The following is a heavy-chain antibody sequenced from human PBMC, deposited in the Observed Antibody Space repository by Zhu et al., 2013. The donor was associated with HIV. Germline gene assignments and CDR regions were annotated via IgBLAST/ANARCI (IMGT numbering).Heavy chain of an antibody. D-gene: IGHD3-22*01. CDR3: ARAESMSDYDSSGYYYVSFDY. Sequence: QVQLVQSGAEVKKPGSSVKVSCKASGGTFSSYAISWVRQAPGQGLEWMGGIIPIFGTANYAQKFQGRVTITADESTSTAYMELSSLRSEDTAVYYCARAESMSDYDSSGYYYVSFDYWGQGTLVTVSS. V-gene: IGHV1-69*01. CDR2: IIPIFGTA. CDR1: GGTFSSYA. J-gene: IGHJ4*02.